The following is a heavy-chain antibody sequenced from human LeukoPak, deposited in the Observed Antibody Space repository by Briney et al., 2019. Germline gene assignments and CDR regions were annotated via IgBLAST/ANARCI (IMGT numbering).Heavy chain of an antibody. D-gene: IGHD3-3*01. CDR1: VGSISSGDYY. CDR3: ARGLNYDFWSGWFWFDP. J-gene: IGHJ5*02. Sequence: SETLSLTCTVSVGSISSGDYYWSWIRQPPGKGLEWIGYIYYSGSTYDNRSLQSRVAISLDTCKNQFSLKLSSVTAADTAVYYCARGLNYDFWSGWFWFDPWGQGTLVTVSS. V-gene: IGHV4-30-4*08. CDR2: IYYSGST.